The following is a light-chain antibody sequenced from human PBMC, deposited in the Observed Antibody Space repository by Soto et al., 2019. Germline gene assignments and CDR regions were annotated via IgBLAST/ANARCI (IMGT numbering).Light chain of an antibody. CDR2: DAS. CDR3: QQYNSYSPLT. Sequence: DIQMTQSPSTLSASVGDRVTITCRASQSITNWLAWYQQKPGKAPKLLVYDASSLESGVPSRFSGSGSGTEFTPTISSLQPDDFATYYCQQYNSYSPLTVGPGTKVDIK. CDR1: QSITNW. V-gene: IGKV1-5*01. J-gene: IGKJ3*01.